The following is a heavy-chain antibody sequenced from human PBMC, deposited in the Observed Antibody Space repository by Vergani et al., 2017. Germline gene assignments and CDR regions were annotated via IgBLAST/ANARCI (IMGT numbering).Heavy chain of an antibody. J-gene: IGHJ6*03. CDR2: INHSGST. V-gene: IGHV4-34*01. CDR1: GGSFSGYY. Sequence: QVQLQQWGAGLLKPSETLSLTCAVYGGSFSGYYWSWIRQPPGKGLEWIGEINHSGSTNYNPSLKSRVTISVDTSKNQFSLKLSSVTAADTAVYYCARGGGPDYYYYYMDVWGKGTTVTVSS. D-gene: IGHD1-26*01. CDR3: ARGGGPDYYYYYMDV.